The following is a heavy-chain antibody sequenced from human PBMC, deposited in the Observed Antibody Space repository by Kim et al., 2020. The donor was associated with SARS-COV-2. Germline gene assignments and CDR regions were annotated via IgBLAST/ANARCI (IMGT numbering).Heavy chain of an antibody. CDR3: ARDRGDCSSTSCYGAYYYYYGMDV. J-gene: IGHJ6*02. Sequence: SETLSLTCTVSGGSISSYYWSWIRQPPGKGLEWIGYIYYSGSTNYNPSLKSRVTISVDTSKNQFSLKLSSVTAADTAVYYCARDRGDCSSTSCYGAYYYYYGMDVWGQGTTVTVSS. CDR1: GGSISSYY. V-gene: IGHV4-59*01. CDR2: IYYSGST. D-gene: IGHD2-2*01.